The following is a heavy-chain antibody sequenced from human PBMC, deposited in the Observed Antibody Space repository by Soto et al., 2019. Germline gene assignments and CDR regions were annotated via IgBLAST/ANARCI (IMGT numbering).Heavy chain of an antibody. J-gene: IGHJ5*02. CDR2: IIPIFGTA. D-gene: IGHD2-15*01. Sequence: SVKVSCKASGGTFSSYAISWVRQAPGQGLEWMGGIIPIFGTANYAQKFQGRVTITADESTSTAYMELSSLRSEDTAVYYCARGSCSGGSCYGSWFDPWGQGTLVTVSS. CDR3: ARGSCSGGSCYGSWFDP. CDR1: GGTFSSYA. V-gene: IGHV1-69*13.